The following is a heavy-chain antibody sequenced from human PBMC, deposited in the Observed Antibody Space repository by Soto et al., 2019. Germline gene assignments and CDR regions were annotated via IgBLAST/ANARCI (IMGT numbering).Heavy chain of an antibody. V-gene: IGHV4-59*08. J-gene: IGHJ3*02. D-gene: IGHD6-19*01. CDR3: ARWWLAHHDAFDI. CDR1: GGSISSYY. CDR2: IYYSGST. Sequence: SETLSLTCTVSGGSISSYYWSWIRQPPGKGLEWIGYIYYSGSTNYNPSLKSRVTISVDTSKNQFSLKLSSVTAADTAVYYCARWWLAHHDAFDIWGQGTMVTVSS.